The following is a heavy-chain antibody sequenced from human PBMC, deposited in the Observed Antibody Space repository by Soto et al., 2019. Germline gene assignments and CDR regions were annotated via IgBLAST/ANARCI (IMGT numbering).Heavy chain of an antibody. Sequence: SETLSLTCAVYGGSFNGYYWSWIRQPPGKGLEWIGEINHSGSANYNPTFKSRVSISVDTSKNQLSLQLSSVTAADTAVYYCAKGPQGGYYDSGSFYSSVYWGQGTLVTVSS. D-gene: IGHD3-10*01. CDR3: AKGPQGGYYDSGSFYSSVY. CDR2: INHSGSA. V-gene: IGHV4-34*01. CDR1: GGSFNGYY. J-gene: IGHJ4*02.